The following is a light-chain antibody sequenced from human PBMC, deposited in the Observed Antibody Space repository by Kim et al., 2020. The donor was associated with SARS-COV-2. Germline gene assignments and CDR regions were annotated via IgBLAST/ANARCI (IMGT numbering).Light chain of an antibody. J-gene: IGKJ5*01. CDR1: QGISTY. Sequence: ASVEDRVTITCQASQGISTYLSWYQQKPGEAPKVVIYDASELEAGVPSRFSGGGSGAFFTFTITSLQPVDVATYYWQQYGDLPITFGQGTRLEIK. CDR2: DAS. V-gene: IGKV1-33*01. CDR3: QQYGDLPIT.